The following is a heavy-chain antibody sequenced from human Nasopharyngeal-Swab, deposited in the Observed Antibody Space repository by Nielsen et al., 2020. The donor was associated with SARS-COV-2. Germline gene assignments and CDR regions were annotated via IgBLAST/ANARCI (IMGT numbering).Heavy chain of an antibody. CDR2: ISSSSSYI. D-gene: IGHD3-22*01. V-gene: IGHV3-21*01. CDR1: GFTVSSNY. CDR3: ARDIDSSGYSGYWYFDL. J-gene: IGHJ2*01. Sequence: GGSLRLSCAASGFTVSSNYMSWVRQAPGKGLEWVSSISSSSSYIYYADSVKGRFTISRDNAKNSLYLQMNSLRAEDTAVYYCARDIDSSGYSGYWYFDLWGRGTLVTVSS.